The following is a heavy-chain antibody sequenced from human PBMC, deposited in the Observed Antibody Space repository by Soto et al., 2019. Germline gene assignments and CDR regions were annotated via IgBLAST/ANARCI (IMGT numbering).Heavy chain of an antibody. CDR2: IYRDGGDK. V-gene: IGHV3-7*01. D-gene: IGHD2-21*02. CDR3: ARIGHWADRGNDCSFDY. Sequence: EVQLVESGGGLVQPGGSLRLSCAASGFTFSNYWMSWVRQAPGEGLEWVANIYRDGGDKRYVDSVKGRFAISRDNGENSLHLQMNSLRAEDSGVYYCARIGHWADRGNDCSFDYWGQGTLVTVSS. J-gene: IGHJ4*02. CDR1: GFTFSNYW.